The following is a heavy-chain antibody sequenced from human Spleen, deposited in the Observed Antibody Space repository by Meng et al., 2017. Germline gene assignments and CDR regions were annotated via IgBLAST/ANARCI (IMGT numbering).Heavy chain of an antibody. J-gene: IGHJ5*02. D-gene: IGHD6-19*01. CDR1: GFTFSSYG. CDR3: AKDSLWLTDP. V-gene: IGHV3-33*06. Sequence: GESLKISCAASGFTFSSYGMHWVRQAPGKGLEWVAVIWYDGSNKYYADSVKGRFTISRDNSKNTLYLQMNSLRAEDTAVYYCAKDSLWLTDPWGQGTLVTVSS. CDR2: IWYDGSNK.